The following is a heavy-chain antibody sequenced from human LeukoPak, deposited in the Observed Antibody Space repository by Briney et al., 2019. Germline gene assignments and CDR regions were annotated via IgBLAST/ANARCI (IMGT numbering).Heavy chain of an antibody. CDR3: AKVQARNYYDSSGYFDY. CDR1: GFTFSSYA. CDR2: ISGSGGST. D-gene: IGHD3-22*01. Sequence: PGGSLRLSCAASGFTFSSYAMSWVRQAPGKGLEWVSAISGSGGSTYYADSVKGRFTISRDNSKNTLYLQMNSLRAEDTAVYYCAKVQARNYYDSSGYFDYWGQGTLVTVSS. V-gene: IGHV3-23*01. J-gene: IGHJ4*02.